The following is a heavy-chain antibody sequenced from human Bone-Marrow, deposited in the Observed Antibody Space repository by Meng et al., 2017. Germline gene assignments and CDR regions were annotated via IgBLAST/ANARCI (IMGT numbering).Heavy chain of an antibody. CDR1: GYTFPDYW. Sequence: GQVGQSGAEVKKPGASVKVSCKASGYTFPDYWLHWVRRAPGQGLEWMGRINPKSGDTHYAQRFQGRVTMTGDTSISTAYMELSRLRSDDTAVYYCARDEDISAAGKLFGDYWGQGTLVTVSS. J-gene: IGHJ4*02. D-gene: IGHD6-13*01. CDR3: ARDEDISAAGKLFGDY. V-gene: IGHV1-2*06. CDR2: INPKSGDT.